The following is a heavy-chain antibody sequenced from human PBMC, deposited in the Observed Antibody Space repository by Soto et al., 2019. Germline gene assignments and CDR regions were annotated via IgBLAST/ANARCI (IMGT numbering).Heavy chain of an antibody. CDR1: GGTFSSYA. CDR3: ARSVDFWSGIAFDI. Sequence: SVKVSCKASGGTFSSYAISWVRQAPGQGLEWMGGIIPIFGTANYAQKFQGRVTITADESTSTAYMELSSLRSEDTAVYYCARSVDFWSGIAFDIWGQGTTVTVSS. D-gene: IGHD3-3*01. V-gene: IGHV1-69*13. CDR2: IIPIFGTA. J-gene: IGHJ3*02.